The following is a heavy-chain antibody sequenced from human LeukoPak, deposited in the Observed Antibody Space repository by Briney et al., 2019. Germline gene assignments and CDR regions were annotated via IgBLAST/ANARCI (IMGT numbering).Heavy chain of an antibody. CDR1: GGSISSYY. V-gene: IGHV4-59*12. CDR3: ARDGYYLPPIDAFDI. CDR2: IYYSGST. D-gene: IGHD3-22*01. Sequence: SETLSLTCTVSGGSISSYYWSWIRQPPGKGLEWIGYIYYSGSTYYNPSLKSRVTISVDTSKNQFSLKLSSVTAADTAVYYCARDGYYLPPIDAFDIWGQGTMVTVSS. J-gene: IGHJ3*02.